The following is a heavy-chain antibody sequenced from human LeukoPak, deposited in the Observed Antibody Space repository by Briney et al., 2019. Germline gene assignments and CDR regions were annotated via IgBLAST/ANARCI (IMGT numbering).Heavy chain of an antibody. V-gene: IGHV3-48*03. D-gene: IGHD3-10*01. CDR3: ARAGPGSGGFLFDY. CDR1: GFTFSSYE. CDR2: TSSGGTTM. Sequence: GGSLRLSCAASGFTFSSYEMHWVRQAPGKGLEWISYTSSGGTTMYYADSVKGRFTTSRDNAKNSLYLQMNSLRAEDTAVYYCARAGPGSGGFLFDYWGQGTLVTVSS. J-gene: IGHJ4*02.